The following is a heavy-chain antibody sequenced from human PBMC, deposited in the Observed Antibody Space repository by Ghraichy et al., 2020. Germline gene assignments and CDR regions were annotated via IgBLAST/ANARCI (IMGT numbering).Heavy chain of an antibody. D-gene: IGHD1-7*01. CDR3: ARDLITGTNFWSAFDI. V-gene: IGHV3-30-3*01. Sequence: GESLNISCAASGFTFSSYAMHWVRQAPGKGLEWVAVISYDGSNKYYADSVKGRFTISRDNSKNTLYLQMNSLRAEDTAVYYCARDLITGTNFWSAFDIWGQGTMVTVSS. CDR1: GFTFSSYA. CDR2: ISYDGSNK. J-gene: IGHJ3*02.